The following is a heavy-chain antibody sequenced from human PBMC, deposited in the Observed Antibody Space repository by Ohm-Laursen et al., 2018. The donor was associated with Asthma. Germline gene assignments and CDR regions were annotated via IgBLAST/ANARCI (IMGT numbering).Heavy chain of an antibody. CDR1: GLTFNSYW. V-gene: IGHV3-7*05. CDR2: IKEDGSEE. CDR3: ARFGRDYRSHGMDV. J-gene: IGHJ6*02. Sequence: SLRLSCTASGLTFNSYWMTWVRQAPGKGPEWVAHIKEDGSEESYLASVKGRFTISRDNAKNSLYLQMNGLRAEDTAVYYCARFGRDYRSHGMDVWGQGTTVTVSS. D-gene: IGHD4-11*01.